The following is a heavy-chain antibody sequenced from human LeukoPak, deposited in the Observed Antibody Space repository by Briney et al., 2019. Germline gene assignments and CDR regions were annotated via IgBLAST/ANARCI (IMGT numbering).Heavy chain of an antibody. J-gene: IGHJ1*01. D-gene: IGHD6-13*01. CDR2: IYYSGST. V-gene: IGHV4-59*01. CDR1: GGSISSYY. CDR3: ARVSGSSWSAEYFQH. Sequence: KPSETLSLTCTVSGGSISSYYWSWIWQPPGKGLEWIGYIYYSGSTNYNPSLKSRVTISVDTSKNQFSLKLSSVTAADTAVYYCARVSGSSWSAEYFQHWGQGTLVTVSS.